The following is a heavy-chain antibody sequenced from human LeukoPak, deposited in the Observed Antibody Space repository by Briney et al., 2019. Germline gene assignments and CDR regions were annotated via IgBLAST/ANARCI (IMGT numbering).Heavy chain of an antibody. J-gene: IGHJ4*02. CDR3: ARSFSPNYYDLLDY. D-gene: IGHD3-22*01. CDR2: IYCSGRP. V-gene: IGHV4-59*01. Sequence: SVTLSLTCTVCGDSISPCYWRWLRHSPGRGVVWLGYIYCSGRPNYSPSLESRVTISLDKSKNQFALKLNSVTAADTAMYYCARSFSPNYYDLLDYWGQGTLVTVSS. CDR1: GDSISPCY.